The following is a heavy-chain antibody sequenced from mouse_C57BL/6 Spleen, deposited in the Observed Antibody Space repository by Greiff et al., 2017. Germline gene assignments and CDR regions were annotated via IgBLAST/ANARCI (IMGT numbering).Heavy chain of an antibody. Sequence: VQLQQSGAELVKPGASVKMSCKASGYTFTSYWITWVKQRPGQGLEWIGDIYPGSGSTNYNEKFKSKATLTVDTSSSTAYMQLSSLTSEDSAVYYCARYYYGSRGYAMDYWGQGTSVTVSS. J-gene: IGHJ4*01. CDR1: GYTFTSYW. CDR3: ARYYYGSRGYAMDY. D-gene: IGHD1-1*01. V-gene: IGHV1-55*01. CDR2: IYPGSGST.